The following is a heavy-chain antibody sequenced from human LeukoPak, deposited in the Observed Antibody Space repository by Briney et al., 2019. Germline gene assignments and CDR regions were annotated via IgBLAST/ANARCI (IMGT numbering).Heavy chain of an antibody. CDR2: IYPGDSDT. D-gene: IGHD3-9*01. J-gene: IGHJ4*02. V-gene: IGHV5-51*01. CDR1: GYSFTSYW. CDR3: ARQADYNVLTGYQTGHLDY. Sequence: GESLMISCKGSGYSFTSYWIGWVRQMLGKVLEWMGIIYPGDSDTRYSPSFQGQVTISADKSITTAYLQWSSLQASDTAMYYCARQADYNVLTGYQTGHLDYWGQGTLVTVSS.